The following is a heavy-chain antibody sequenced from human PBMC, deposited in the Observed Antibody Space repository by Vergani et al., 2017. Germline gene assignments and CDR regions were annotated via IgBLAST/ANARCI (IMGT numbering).Heavy chain of an antibody. CDR2: ISYDGSNT. CDR3: AKNDYGDYVLHD. CDR1: GFTFSSYG. V-gene: IGHV3-30*18. Sequence: QVQLVESGGGVVQPGRSLRLSCAASGFTFSSYGMHWVRQAPGKGLEWVAVISYDGSNTYYADSVKGRFTISRDNSKNTLYLQMNSLRAEDTAVYYCAKNDYGDYVLHDWGQGTLVTVSS. J-gene: IGHJ4*02. D-gene: IGHD4-17*01.